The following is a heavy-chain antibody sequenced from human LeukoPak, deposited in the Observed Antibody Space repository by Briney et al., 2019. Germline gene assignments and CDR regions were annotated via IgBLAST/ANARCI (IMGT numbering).Heavy chain of an antibody. CDR3: AGGGGLDV. Sequence: PGGSLRLSCAASGFTFSSYWMNWARQAPGKGLEWVASINHNGNVNYYVDSVKGRFTISRDNAKNSLYLQMSNLRAEDTAVYFLAGGGGLDVLGQGATVTVSS. D-gene: IGHD3-16*01. CDR1: GFTFSSYW. CDR2: INHNGNVN. V-gene: IGHV3-7*03. J-gene: IGHJ6*02.